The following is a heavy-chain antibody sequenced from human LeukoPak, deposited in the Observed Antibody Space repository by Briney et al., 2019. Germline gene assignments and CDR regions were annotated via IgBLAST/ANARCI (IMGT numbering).Heavy chain of an antibody. CDR1: GFTVSSNY. V-gene: IGHV3-66*01. Sequence: GGSLRPSCAASGFTVSSNYMSWVRQAPGKGLEWVSVIYSGGSTYYADSVKGRFTISRDNSKNTLYLQMNSLRAEDTAVYYCARDSSYCSGGSCYSPYYGMDVWGQGTTVTVSS. CDR2: IYSGGST. D-gene: IGHD2-15*01. J-gene: IGHJ6*02. CDR3: ARDSSYCSGGSCYSPYYGMDV.